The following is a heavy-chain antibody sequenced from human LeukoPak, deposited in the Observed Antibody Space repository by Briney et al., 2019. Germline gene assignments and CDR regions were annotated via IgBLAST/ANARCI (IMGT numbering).Heavy chain of an antibody. J-gene: IGHJ4*02. Sequence: GESLKISCKGSGYSFTSYWIGWVRPMPGKGLEWMGIIYPGDSDTRYSPSFQGQVTISADKSISTAYLQWGSLKASDTAMYYCARHCSGGSCYPSGTDYWGQGTLVTVSS. CDR3: ARHCSGGSCYPSGTDY. V-gene: IGHV5-51*01. CDR2: IYPGDSDT. D-gene: IGHD2-15*01. CDR1: GYSFTSYW.